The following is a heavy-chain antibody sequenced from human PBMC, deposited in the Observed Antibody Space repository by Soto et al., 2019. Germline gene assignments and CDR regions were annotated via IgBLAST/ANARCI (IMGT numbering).Heavy chain of an antibody. Sequence: ASVKVSCKASGYTFTSYAMHWVRQAPGQRLEWMGWINAGNGNTKYSQKFQGRVTITRDTSASTAYMELSSLRSEDTAVYYCARDDIAARPFDYWGQGTRVTAPQ. J-gene: IGHJ4*02. V-gene: IGHV1-3*01. CDR1: GYTFTSYA. CDR3: ARDDIAARPFDY. CDR2: INAGNGNT. D-gene: IGHD6-6*01.